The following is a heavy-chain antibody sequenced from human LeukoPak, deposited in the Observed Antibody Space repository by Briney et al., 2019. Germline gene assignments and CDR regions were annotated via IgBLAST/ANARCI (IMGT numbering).Heavy chain of an antibody. CDR1: GYTFTSYG. V-gene: IGHV1-46*01. D-gene: IGHD3-10*01. CDR2: INPSGGST. CDR3: ARVQTFGELYADY. J-gene: IGHJ4*02. Sequence: ASVKVSCKASGYTFTSYGISWVRQAPGQGLEWMGIINPSGGSTSYAQKFQGRVTMTRDTSTSTVYMELSSLRSEDTAVYYCARVQTFGELYADYWGQGTLVTVS.